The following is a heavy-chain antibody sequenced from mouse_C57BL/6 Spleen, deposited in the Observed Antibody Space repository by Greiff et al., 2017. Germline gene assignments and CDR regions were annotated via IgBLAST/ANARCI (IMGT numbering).Heavy chain of an antibody. CDR3: ARDSNYDWYFDV. CDR2: ISSGSSTI. CDR1: GFPFSDYG. D-gene: IGHD2-5*01. V-gene: IGHV5-17*01. Sequence: DVHLVESGGGLVKPGGSLKLSCAASGFPFSDYGMHWVRQAPEKGLEWVAYISSGSSTIYYADTVKGRFTISRDNAKNTLFLQMTSLRSEDTAMYYCARDSNYDWYFDVWGTGTTGTVSS. J-gene: IGHJ1*03.